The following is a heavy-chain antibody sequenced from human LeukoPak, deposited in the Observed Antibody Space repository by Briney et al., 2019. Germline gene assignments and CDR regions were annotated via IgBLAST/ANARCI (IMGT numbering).Heavy chain of an antibody. D-gene: IGHD3-22*01. CDR1: GGSISSYY. J-gene: IGHJ5*02. V-gene: IGHV4-59*08. CDR2: IYYSGST. Sequence: SETLSLTCTDSGGSISSYYWSWIRQPPGKGLEWIGYIYYSGSTNYNPSLKSRVTISVDTSKNQFSLKLSSVTAADTAVYYCARRSSIVAGYNWFDPWGQGTLVTVSS. CDR3: ARRSSIVAGYNWFDP.